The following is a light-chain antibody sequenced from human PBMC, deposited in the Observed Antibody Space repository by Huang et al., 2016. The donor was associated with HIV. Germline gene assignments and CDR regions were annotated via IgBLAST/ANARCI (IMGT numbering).Light chain of an antibody. J-gene: IGKJ4*01. CDR1: PSVGNY. CDR2: DNS. CDR3: QQRSSGVT. Sequence: IVLTQSPATLSWYPGARVTLSCRASPSVGNYIAWYQQHPGQSPNLLIYDNSNRATGTPVRFSGSGSGTDFTLTISSLESEDFAVYYCQQRSSGVTFGGGTKVQVK. V-gene: IGKV3-11*01.